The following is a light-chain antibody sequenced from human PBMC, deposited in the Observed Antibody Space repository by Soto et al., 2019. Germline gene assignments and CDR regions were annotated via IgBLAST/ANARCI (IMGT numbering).Light chain of an antibody. Sequence: EIVMMQSPATMSVSPGERATLSGRASQSVSSNLAWYQQKPGQAARPLIYGASPRATGIPARFSGSGSGTEFTLTLSSLQSEDFAVYFCQQYNNWPPLFGQGTRLEIK. CDR2: GAS. J-gene: IGKJ5*01. CDR1: QSVSSN. V-gene: IGKV3-15*01. CDR3: QQYNNWPPL.